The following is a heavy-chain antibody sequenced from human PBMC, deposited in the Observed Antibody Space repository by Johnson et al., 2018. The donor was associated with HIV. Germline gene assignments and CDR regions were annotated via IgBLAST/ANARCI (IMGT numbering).Heavy chain of an antibody. CDR2: INWNGGRK. D-gene: IGHD1-26*01. CDR1: GFTFDDYG. Sequence: VQLVEYGGGVVRPGGSLRLSCAASGFTFDDYGMSWVRQAPGKGLEGVSGINWNGGRKGYPDSVNGRFTISRDNARNSLYLQMNSLRAEDTALYYCARTLKWELGLPDWDAFDIWGQGTMVTVSS. V-gene: IGHV3-20*04. CDR3: ARTLKWELGLPDWDAFDI. J-gene: IGHJ3*02.